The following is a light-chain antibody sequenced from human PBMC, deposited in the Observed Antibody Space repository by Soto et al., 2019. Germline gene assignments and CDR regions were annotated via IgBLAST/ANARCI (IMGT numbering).Light chain of an antibody. CDR2: SAS. J-gene: IGKJ1*01. CDR3: QHYGSSPST. V-gene: IGKV3-20*01. Sequence: EFVLTQSPGTLSLSPGERATLSCRASQTVRNNYLAWYQQKPGQSPRLLIYSASTRAPGIPDRFSGSGSGTDFTLTISRLEPEDFAVYYCQHYGSSPSTFGRGTKVDI. CDR1: QTVRNNY.